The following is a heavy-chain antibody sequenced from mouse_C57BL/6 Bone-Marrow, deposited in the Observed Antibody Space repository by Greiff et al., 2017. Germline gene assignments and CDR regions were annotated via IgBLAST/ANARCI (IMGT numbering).Heavy chain of an antibody. CDR2: ISNLAYSI. J-gene: IGHJ3*01. CDR1: GFTFSDYG. D-gene: IGHD2-4*01. CDR3: ARQEGYDYLAY. Sequence: DVQLQESGGGLVQPGGSLKLSCAASGFTFSDYGMAWVRQAPRKGPEWVAFISNLAYSIYYADTVTGRFTISRENAKNTLYLEMSSLRSEDTAMYYCARQEGYDYLAYWGQGTLVTVSA. V-gene: IGHV5-15*01.